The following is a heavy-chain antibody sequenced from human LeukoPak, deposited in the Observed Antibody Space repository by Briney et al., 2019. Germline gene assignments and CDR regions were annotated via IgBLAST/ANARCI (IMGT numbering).Heavy chain of an antibody. V-gene: IGHV1-2*02. D-gene: IGHD3-10*01. CDR3: TNEVEVRGLILAHY. Sequence: ASVKVSCKASGYTFTGYYVHWVRQAPGQGLEWMGWINPNTGGTNYAQKFQGRVTMTKDTSTNAAYMELNKLTSDDTAVYYCTNEVEVRGLILAHYWGQGTLVTVSS. CDR1: GYTFTGYY. J-gene: IGHJ4*02. CDR2: INPNTGGT.